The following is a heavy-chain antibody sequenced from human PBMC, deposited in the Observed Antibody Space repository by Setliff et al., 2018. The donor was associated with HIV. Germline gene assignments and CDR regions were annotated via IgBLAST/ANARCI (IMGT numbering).Heavy chain of an antibody. CDR3: ARGMDYYDTSGYYQYYFDY. D-gene: IGHD3-22*01. CDR2: INPKSDGT. V-gene: IGHV1-2*04. J-gene: IGHJ4*02. Sequence: WASVKVSCKASGYTFTGYYMHWVRQAPGQGLEWMGWINPKSDGTNYAQKFQGWITMTRDTSISTAYMELSRLRSDDTAVYYCARGMDYYDTSGYYQYYFDYWGQGTLVTVSS. CDR1: GYTFTGYY.